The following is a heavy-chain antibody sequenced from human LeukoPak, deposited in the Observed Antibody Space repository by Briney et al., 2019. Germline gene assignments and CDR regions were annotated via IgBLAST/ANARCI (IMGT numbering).Heavy chain of an antibody. J-gene: IGHJ4*02. CDR1: GFIFSSYA. CDR3: AKDSSFFDY. Sequence: GGSLRLSCAASGFIFSSYAMSWVRQAPGKGLEWVSTVSISGGSTYYADSVKGRFTISRDNSKNTVYLQMNSLRAEDTAVYYCAKDSSFFDYWGQGTLVTVSS. V-gene: IGHV3-23*01. CDR2: VSISGGST.